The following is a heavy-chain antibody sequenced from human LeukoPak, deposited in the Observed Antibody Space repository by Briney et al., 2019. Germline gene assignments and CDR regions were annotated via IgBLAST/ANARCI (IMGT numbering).Heavy chain of an antibody. CDR3: ARGSSSGYTY. CDR1: GGSFSGYY. Sequence: KPSETLSLTCAVYGGSFSGYYWSWIRQPPGKGLEWIGEINHSGSTNYNPSLKSRVTISVDTSKNQFSLRLSSVTAADTAVYYCARGSSSGYTYWGQGTLVTVSS. J-gene: IGHJ4*02. CDR2: INHSGST. V-gene: IGHV4-34*01. D-gene: IGHD3-22*01.